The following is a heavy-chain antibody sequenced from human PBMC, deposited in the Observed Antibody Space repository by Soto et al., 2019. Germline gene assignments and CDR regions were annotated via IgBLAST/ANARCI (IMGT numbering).Heavy chain of an antibody. CDR2: IYPGDSDT. CDR3: ARGGYGGNSKDTFYI. CDR1: GYTFTTYW. J-gene: IGHJ3*02. V-gene: IGHV5-51*01. Sequence: GESLKISCKGSGYTFTTYWIGWVRQMPGKGLECMGIIYPGDSDTRYSPSFQGQVTISADKSITTAYLQWSSLKASDTAMYYCARGGYGGNSKDTFYIWGPGTVVTVAS. D-gene: IGHD4-17*01.